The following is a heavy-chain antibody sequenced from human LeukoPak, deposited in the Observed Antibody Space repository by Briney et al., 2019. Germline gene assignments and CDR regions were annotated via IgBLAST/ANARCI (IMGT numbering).Heavy chain of an antibody. Sequence: SETLPLTRTVSGGSISRYYWSCIRHPPGKGLEWSGYIYYSGSTTYNPSLKSRVTISVDTSKIHFSLKLSSVTAADTAVYYCARLRKEQWLVPDFDYWGQGTLVTVSS. V-gene: IGHV4-59*08. CDR2: IYYSGST. D-gene: IGHD6-19*01. CDR1: GGSISRYY. J-gene: IGHJ4*02. CDR3: ARLRKEQWLVPDFDY.